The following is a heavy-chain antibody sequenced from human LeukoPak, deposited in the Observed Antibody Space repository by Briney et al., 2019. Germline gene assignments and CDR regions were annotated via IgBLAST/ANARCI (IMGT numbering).Heavy chain of an antibody. CDR3: ARCSGWAFKN. V-gene: IGHV3-7*01. J-gene: IGHJ4*02. D-gene: IGHD6-19*01. Sequence: GGSLRLSCAASGFTFSNFWMSWVRQAPGKGLEWVANINQDGSEKNYVDSVKGRFTITRDSAKNSLYLQMDSLRAEDTAIYYCARCSGWAFKNWGQGTLVTVSS. CDR2: INQDGSEK. CDR1: GFTFSNFW.